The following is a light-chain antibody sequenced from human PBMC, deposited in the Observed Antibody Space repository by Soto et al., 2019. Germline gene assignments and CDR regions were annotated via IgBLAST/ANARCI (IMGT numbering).Light chain of an antibody. CDR2: DAS. J-gene: IGKJ4*01. V-gene: IGKV3-11*01. CDR3: QQRSNWPLT. CDR1: QSVSSY. Sequence: EIVLTQSPATLSLSPGEGATLSRRASQSVSSYLVWYQQKPGQAPRLLISDASNRATGIPARFSGSGSGTDFTLTISSLEPEDFAVYYCQQRSNWPLTFGGGTKVEIK.